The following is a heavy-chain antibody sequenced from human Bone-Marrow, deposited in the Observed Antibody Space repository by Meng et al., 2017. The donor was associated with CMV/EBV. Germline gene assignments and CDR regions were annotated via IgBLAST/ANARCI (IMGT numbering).Heavy chain of an antibody. J-gene: IGHJ4*02. D-gene: IGHD5-12*01. V-gene: IGHV3-21*01. Sequence: GESLKISCAASGFTFSSYSMNWVRQAPGKGLEWVSSISSSSSYIYYADSVKGRFTISRDNAKNSLYLQMNSLRAEDTAVYYCARRARDIVATGFDYWGQGTRVTVSS. CDR1: GFTFSSYS. CDR2: ISSSSSYI. CDR3: ARRARDIVATGFDY.